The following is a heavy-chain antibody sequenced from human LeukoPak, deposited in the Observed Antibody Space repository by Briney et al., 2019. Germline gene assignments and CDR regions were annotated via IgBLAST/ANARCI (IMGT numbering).Heavy chain of an antibody. J-gene: IGHJ3*02. Sequence: GGSLRLSCAASGFTFSSYSMNWVRQAPGKGLEWVSSISSSSGYIYYADSVKGRFTISRDNAKNSLYLQMNSLRAEDTAVYYCARGPSGSYYYLAFDIWGQGTMVTVSS. CDR2: ISSSSGYI. CDR1: GFTFSSYS. V-gene: IGHV3-21*01. CDR3: ARGPSGSYYYLAFDI. D-gene: IGHD1-26*01.